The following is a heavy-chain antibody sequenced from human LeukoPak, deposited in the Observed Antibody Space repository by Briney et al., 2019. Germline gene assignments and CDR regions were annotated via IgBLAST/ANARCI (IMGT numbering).Heavy chain of an antibody. CDR1: GGSISSGGYY. Sequence: PSETLSLTCTVSGGSISSGGYYWRWIRQHPVKGLDWIGYIYYSGTTYYNPSLKSRVTISVDTSKSQFSLKLSSVTAADTALYYCGRESYALYYFDYWGQGTLVTVSS. CDR3: GRESYALYYFDY. D-gene: IGHD4-17*01. V-gene: IGHV4-31*03. J-gene: IGHJ4*02. CDR2: IYYSGTT.